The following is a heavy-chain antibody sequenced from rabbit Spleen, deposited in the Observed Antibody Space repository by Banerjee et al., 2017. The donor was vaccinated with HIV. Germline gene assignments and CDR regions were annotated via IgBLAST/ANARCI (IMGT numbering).Heavy chain of an antibody. CDR1: GFDFSGDA. D-gene: IGHD1-1*01. V-gene: IGHV1S47*01. J-gene: IGHJ4*01. Sequence: EESGGGLVKPEGSLTLTCKVSGFDFSGDAMCWVRQAPGKGLEWIGYIEPIFYNTYYASWVNGRFTISSHNAQNTLYLQLLSLTAADTATYFCVRGASGSGYYSLWGQGTLVTVS. CDR3: VRGASGSGYYSL. CDR2: IEPIFYNT.